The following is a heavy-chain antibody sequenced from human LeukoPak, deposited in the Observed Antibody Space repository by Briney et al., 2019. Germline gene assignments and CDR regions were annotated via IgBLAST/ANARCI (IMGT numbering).Heavy chain of an antibody. CDR3: ARVLDYGDYSFPNWFDP. V-gene: IGHV1-69*05. CDR1: GVTFSSYA. J-gene: IGHJ5*02. D-gene: IGHD4-17*01. CDR2: IIPIFGTA. Sequence: ASVRVSCKASGVTFSSYAISWVRQAPGQGLEWMGGIIPIFGTANYAQKFQGRVTITTDESTSTAYMELSSLRSEDTAVYYCARVLDYGDYSFPNWFDPWGQGTLVTVSS.